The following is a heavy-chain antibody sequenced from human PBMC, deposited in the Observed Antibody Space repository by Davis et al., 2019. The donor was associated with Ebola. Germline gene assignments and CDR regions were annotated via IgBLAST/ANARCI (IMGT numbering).Heavy chain of an antibody. J-gene: IGHJ3*01. V-gene: IGHV3-7*01. CDR1: GFIFRDYW. D-gene: IGHD3/OR15-3a*01. CDR2: IKPDGTVK. CDR3: ARVENYWPSDFSDF. Sequence: PGGSLRLSCAASGFIFRDYWMTWVRQAPGKGLEWVANIKPDGTVKYYVDSVKGRFTISRDNAKNSLYLQMNSLRAEDTAVYYCARVENYWPSDFSDFWGHGTMVTVSS.